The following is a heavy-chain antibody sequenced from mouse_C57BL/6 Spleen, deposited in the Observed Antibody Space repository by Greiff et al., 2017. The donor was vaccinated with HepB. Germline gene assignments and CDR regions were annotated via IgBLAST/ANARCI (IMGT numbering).Heavy chain of an antibody. CDR1: GYSFTGYY. D-gene: IGHD2-4*01. V-gene: IGHV1-42*01. J-gene: IGHJ2*01. CDR2: INPSTGGT. Sequence: EVQRVESGPELVKPGASVKISCKASGYSFTGYYMNWVKQSPEKSLEWIGEINPSTGGTTYNQKFKAKATLTVDKSSSTAYMQLKSLTSEDTAVYYCARWDDYDGYWGQGTTLTVSS. CDR3: ARWDDYDGY.